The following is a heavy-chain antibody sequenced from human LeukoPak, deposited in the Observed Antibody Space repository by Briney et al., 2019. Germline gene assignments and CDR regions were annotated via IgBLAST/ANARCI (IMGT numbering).Heavy chain of an antibody. D-gene: IGHD6-13*01. V-gene: IGHV4-59*01. J-gene: IGHJ1*01. CDR3: ARVRGSSWSYPEYFQH. CDR1: GGSISSYY. CDR2: IYYSGST. Sequence: KPSGTLSLTCTVSGGSISSYYWSWIRQPPGKGLEWIGYIYYSGSTNYNPSLKSRVTISVDTSKNQFSLKLSSVTAADTAVYYCARVRGSSWSYPEYFQHWGQGTLVTVSS.